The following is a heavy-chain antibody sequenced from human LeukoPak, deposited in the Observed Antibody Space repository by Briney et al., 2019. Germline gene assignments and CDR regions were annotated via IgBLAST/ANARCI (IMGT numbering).Heavy chain of an antibody. CDR1: GFTVSSNY. CDR2: IYSGGST. J-gene: IGHJ4*02. D-gene: IGHD5-18*01. CDR3: VGYSYGTFDY. Sequence: GESLRLSCAASGFTVSSNYMSWVRQAPGKGLEWVSVIYSGGSTYYADSVKGRFTISRDNSKNTLYLQMNSLRAEDTAVYYCVGYSYGTFDYWGQGTLVTVSS. V-gene: IGHV3-53*01.